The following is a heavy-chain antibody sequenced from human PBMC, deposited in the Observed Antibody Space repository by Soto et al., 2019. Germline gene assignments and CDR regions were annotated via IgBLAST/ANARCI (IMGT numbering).Heavy chain of an antibody. D-gene: IGHD2-15*01. CDR1: GFTFSSYA. V-gene: IGHV3-23*01. J-gene: IGHJ4*02. CDR3: AGTLGYCSGGSCRYYFDY. Sequence: GGSLRLSCAASGFTFSSYAMSWVRQAPGKGLEWVSAISGSGGSTYYADSVKGRFTISRDNSKNTLYLQMNSLRAEDTAVYYCAGTLGYCSGGSCRYYFDYWGQGTLVTVSS. CDR2: ISGSGGST.